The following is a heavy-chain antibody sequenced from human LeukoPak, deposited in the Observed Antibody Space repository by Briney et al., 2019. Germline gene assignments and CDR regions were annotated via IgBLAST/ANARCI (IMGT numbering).Heavy chain of an antibody. J-gene: IGHJ3*02. Sequence: ASVKVSCKASGDTFTGDAMNWGRQAPGQGRGWMGWINTNTGKPTYAQRFTARFVFSLDTSVSTDYLQISSLKAEDTAVYYCARYSLRTVAGTEDAFDIWGQGTMVTVSS. CDR3: ARYSLRTVAGTEDAFDI. CDR1: GDTFTGDA. CDR2: INTNTGKP. D-gene: IGHD6-19*01. V-gene: IGHV7-4-1*02.